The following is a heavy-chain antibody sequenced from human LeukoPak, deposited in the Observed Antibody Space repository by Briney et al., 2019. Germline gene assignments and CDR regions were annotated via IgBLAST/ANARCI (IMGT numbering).Heavy chain of an antibody. D-gene: IGHD6-19*01. CDR1: GFSFSSSW. CDR3: ARDRSSGLDH. J-gene: IGHJ4*02. Sequence: GGSLRLSCAASGFSFSSSWMAWVRQAPGQGLEWVANLKQDAYQTFYLESVKGRFTISRDNAKNSLYLYMNSLRVEDTAMYYCARDRSSGLDHWGQGALVTVSS. V-gene: IGHV3-7*03. CDR2: LKQDAYQT.